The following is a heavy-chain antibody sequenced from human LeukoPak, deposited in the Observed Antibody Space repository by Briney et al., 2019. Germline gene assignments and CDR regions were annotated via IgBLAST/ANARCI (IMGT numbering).Heavy chain of an antibody. CDR3: AGGPQYSGSYGD. D-gene: IGHD1-26*01. V-gene: IGHV3-48*03. CDR1: GFSFSDYE. CDR2: ISNSGDIR. J-gene: IGHJ4*02. Sequence: GGSLRLSCIVSGFSFSDYEMAWVRQAPGMGLEWISYISNSGDIRRYADAVKGRFAISRDNAKNPVSLQMNSLRADDTGLYFCAGGPQYSGSYGDWGQGTLVTVSS.